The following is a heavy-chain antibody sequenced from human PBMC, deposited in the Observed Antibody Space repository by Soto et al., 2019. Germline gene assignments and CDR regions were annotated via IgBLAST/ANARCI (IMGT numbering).Heavy chain of an antibody. Sequence: SETLSLTCAVYGGSFIGYYWSWISQPPGKGLEWIGEINHSGSTNYNPSLKSRVTISVDTSKNQFSLKLSSVTAADTAVYYCARGFSITMVRGVINQFDYWGQGTLVPVS. J-gene: IGHJ4*02. D-gene: IGHD3-10*01. CDR1: GGSFIGYY. CDR3: ARGFSITMVRGVINQFDY. V-gene: IGHV4-34*01. CDR2: INHSGST.